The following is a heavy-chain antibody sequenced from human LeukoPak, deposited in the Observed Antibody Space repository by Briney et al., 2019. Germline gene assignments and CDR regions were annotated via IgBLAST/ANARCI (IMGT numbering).Heavy chain of an antibody. CDR1: GYSISSGYY. D-gene: IGHD4-23*01. Sequence: SETLSLTCTVSGYSISSGYYWGWIRQPPGKGLEWIGSIYHSGRTYYNPSLKSRVTISVDTSKNQFSLKLSSVTAADTAVYYCARTYGGQIDYWGQGTLVTVSS. CDR2: IYHSGRT. J-gene: IGHJ4*02. V-gene: IGHV4-38-2*02. CDR3: ARTYGGQIDY.